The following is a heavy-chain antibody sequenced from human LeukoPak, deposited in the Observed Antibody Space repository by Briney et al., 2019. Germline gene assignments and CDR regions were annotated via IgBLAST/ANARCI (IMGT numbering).Heavy chain of an antibody. Sequence: SETLSLTCTVSGGSISSYYWSWIRQPPGKGLEWIGYIYYSGSTNYNPSLKSRVTISVDTSKNQFSLKLSSVTAADTAVYYCARGGSVVAATGFDYWGQGTLVTVSS. CDR3: ARGGSVVAATGFDY. CDR2: IYYSGST. V-gene: IGHV4-59*01. CDR1: GGSISSYY. D-gene: IGHD2-15*01. J-gene: IGHJ4*02.